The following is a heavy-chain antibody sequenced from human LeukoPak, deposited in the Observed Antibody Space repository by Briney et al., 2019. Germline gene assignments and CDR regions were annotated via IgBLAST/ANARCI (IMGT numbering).Heavy chain of an antibody. D-gene: IGHD3-16*01. CDR1: GFTFSNYY. J-gene: IGHJ4*02. CDR2: ISSSSSYI. CDR3: AGDRVGDTCDLDY. V-gene: IGHV3-21*01. Sequence: GGSLRLSCAASGFTFSNYYMNWVRQAPGKGLEWVSSISSSSSYIYYADSVKGRCTISRDDAKNSLYLQMSSLRAGDTAVYYCAGDRVGDTCDLDYWGQGTLVTVSS.